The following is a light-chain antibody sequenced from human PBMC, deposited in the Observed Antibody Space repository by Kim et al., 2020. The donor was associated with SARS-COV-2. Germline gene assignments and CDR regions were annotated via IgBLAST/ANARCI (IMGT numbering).Light chain of an antibody. CDR1: NIGNKN. V-gene: IGLV3-9*01. Sequence: SYELTQPLSVSVALGQTARITCGGNNIGNKNVHWYQQKPGQAPVLVIYRDSNRPSGIPERFSGSNSGNTATLTISRAQAGDEADYYCQVWDSSTVVFGGGTQLTV. CDR3: QVWDSSTVV. CDR2: RDS. J-gene: IGLJ2*01.